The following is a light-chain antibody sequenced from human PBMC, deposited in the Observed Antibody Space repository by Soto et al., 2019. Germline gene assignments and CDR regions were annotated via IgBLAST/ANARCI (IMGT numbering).Light chain of an antibody. CDR1: QIISSW. CDR2: DAS. CDR3: QQYRT. V-gene: IGKV1-5*01. J-gene: IGKJ1*01. Sequence: IQMTQYPSTLSASVGDRVTITCRASQIISSWLAWYQQKPGKAPKLLIYDASSLETGVPSRFSGSGSGTEFTLTISSLQPEDFATYYCQQYRTFGQGTKVAIK.